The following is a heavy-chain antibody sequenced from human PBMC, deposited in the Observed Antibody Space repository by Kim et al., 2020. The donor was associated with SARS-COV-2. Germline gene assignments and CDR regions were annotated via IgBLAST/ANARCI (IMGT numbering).Heavy chain of an antibody. CDR3: ARGLRAEAGPFYYYYYMDV. CDR2: MNPNSGNT. V-gene: IGHV1-8*01. CDR1: GYTFTSYD. D-gene: IGHD6-13*01. Sequence: ASVKVSCKASGYTFTSYDINWVRQATGQGLEWMGWMNPNSGNTDYAQKFQGRVTMTRNTSISTAYMELSSLRSEDTAVYYCARGLRAEAGPFYYYYYMDVRGTGTTVTVSS. J-gene: IGHJ6*03.